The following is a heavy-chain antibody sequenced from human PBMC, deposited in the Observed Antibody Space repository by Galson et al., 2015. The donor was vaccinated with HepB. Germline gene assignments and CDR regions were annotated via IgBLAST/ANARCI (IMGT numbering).Heavy chain of an antibody. CDR1: GFTFSSYA. J-gene: IGHJ6*03. D-gene: IGHD2-15*01. CDR3: ARRYCSGSSCPTIPYYYYMDV. V-gene: IGHV3-23*01. Sequence: SLRLSCAASGFTFSSYAMSWVRQAPGKGLEWVSLISGSGDSAYYADSVKGRFTISRDNSKNTLYLQMNSLRAEDTALYYCARRYCSGSSCPTIPYYYYMDVWGKGTTVTVS. CDR2: ISGSGDSA.